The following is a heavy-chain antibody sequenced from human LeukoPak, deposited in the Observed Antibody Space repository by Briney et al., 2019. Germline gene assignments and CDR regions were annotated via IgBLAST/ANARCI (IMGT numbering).Heavy chain of an antibody. D-gene: IGHD3-9*01. V-gene: IGHV4-34*01. J-gene: IGHJ2*01. CDR2: INHSGST. CDR1: GGSFSGYY. Sequence: PSETLSLTCAVYGGSFSGYYWSWIRQPPGKGLEWIGEINHSGSTNYNPSLKSRVTISVDTSKNQFSLKLSSVTAADTAVYCCARQYSDILTGYHRGELYWYFDLWGRGTLVTVSS. CDR3: ARQYSDILTGYHRGELYWYFDL.